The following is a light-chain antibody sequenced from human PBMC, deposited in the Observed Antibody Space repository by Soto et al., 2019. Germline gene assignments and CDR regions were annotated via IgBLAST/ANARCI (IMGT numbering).Light chain of an antibody. CDR3: QQYINRWT. V-gene: IGKV1-5*03. CDR1: QSISTW. J-gene: IGKJ1*01. CDR2: KAS. Sequence: DIQMTQSPSTLSASVGDRVTITCRASQSISTWLAWYQQKPGKAPKLLIYKASSLKSGVPSRFSGSGSGTEFTLTISSLQPDDFPTYYCQQYINRWTFGQGTKVEIK.